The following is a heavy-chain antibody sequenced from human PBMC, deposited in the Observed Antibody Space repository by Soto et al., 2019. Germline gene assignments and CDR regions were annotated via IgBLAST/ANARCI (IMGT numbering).Heavy chain of an antibody. V-gene: IGHV1-69*13. CDR2: VSPPFRTS. CDR1: GVSFNNNG. D-gene: IGHD3-10*01. CDR3: ARVLYYGSGSYSPYGMDV. Sequence: QLVQSGAEVKKPGSSVKVSCKTAGVSFNNNGIGWVRQAPGHGLEWMGGVSPPFRTSNYARKFQGRISITADASTGTVNMELSSLTSEDTAQYYCARVLYYGSGSYSPYGMDVWGQGTTVTVSS. J-gene: IGHJ6*02.